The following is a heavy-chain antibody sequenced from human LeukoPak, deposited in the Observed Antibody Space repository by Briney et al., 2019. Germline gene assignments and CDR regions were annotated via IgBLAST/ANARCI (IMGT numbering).Heavy chain of an antibody. CDR2: ISGSGGST. V-gene: IGHV3-23*01. CDR1: GFTISSYA. CDR3: ARGFELITFGGAIGKLNWFDS. J-gene: IGHJ5*01. Sequence: GGSLSLSGAASGFTISSYAMCWVCQAPGKGLEWVSGISGSGGSTYYADSVKGRFTIPRDNSKNTLYLQMNSLRVEDTAVYYCARGFELITFGGAIGKLNWFDSWGQGTLVTVSS. D-gene: IGHD3-16*02.